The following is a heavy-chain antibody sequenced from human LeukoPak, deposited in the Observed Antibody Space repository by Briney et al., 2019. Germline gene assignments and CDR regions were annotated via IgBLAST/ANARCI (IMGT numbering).Heavy chain of an antibody. V-gene: IGHV4-39*07. CDR2: IYYSGST. CDR1: GGSIGSSSYY. J-gene: IGHJ6*03. Sequence: SETLSLTCTVSGGSIGSSSYYWGWIRQPPGKGLEWIGSIYYSGSTYYNPSLKSRVTISVDTSKNQFSLKLSSVTAADTAVYYCARVPYTIDGRMSYYYMDVWGKGTTVTVSS. CDR3: ARVPYTIDGRMSYYYMDV. D-gene: IGHD2-15*01.